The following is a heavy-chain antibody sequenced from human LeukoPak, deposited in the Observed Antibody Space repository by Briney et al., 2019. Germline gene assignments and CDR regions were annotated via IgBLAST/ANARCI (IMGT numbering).Heavy chain of an antibody. CDR2: VYYSGST. CDR1: GGSFSGYY. CDR3: ARRLAVTGRYYFDY. V-gene: IGHV4-59*08. D-gene: IGHD6-19*01. Sequence: SETLSLTCAVYGGSFSGYYWSWIRQPPGKGLEWIGYVYYSGSTNYNPSLRSRVAISVDTSKNQFSLKLTSVTAADTAVYYCARRLAVTGRYYFDYWGPGTLVTVSS. J-gene: IGHJ4*02.